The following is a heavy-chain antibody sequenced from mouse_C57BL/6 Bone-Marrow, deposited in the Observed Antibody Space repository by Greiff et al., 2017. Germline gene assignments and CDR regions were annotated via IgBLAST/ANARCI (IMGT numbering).Heavy chain of an antibody. CDR2: ISSGGSYT. CDR3: ARQNWDYFDY. Sequence: EVKLQESGGDLVKPGGSLKLSCAASGFTFSSYGMSWVRPTPDKRLEWVATISSGGSYTYYPDSVKGRFTISRDNAKNTLYLQRSSLKSEDTAMYYCARQNWDYFDYWGQGTTLTVSS. D-gene: IGHD4-1*01. J-gene: IGHJ2*01. CDR1: GFTFSSYG. V-gene: IGHV5-6*01.